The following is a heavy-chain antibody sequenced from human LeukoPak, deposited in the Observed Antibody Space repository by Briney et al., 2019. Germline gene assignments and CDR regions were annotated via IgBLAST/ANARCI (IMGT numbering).Heavy chain of an antibody. V-gene: IGHV1-2*02. D-gene: IGHD6-13*01. Sequence: ASVKVSCKASGYTFTGYYMHWVRQAPGQGLEWMGWINPNSGDTNYAQNFQGRVTMTRDTSISTAYMELSRLRSDDTAVYYCARDFGYSSSWPYNWFDPWGQGTLVTVSS. CDR3: ARDFGYSSSWPYNWFDP. CDR1: GYTFTGYY. CDR2: INPNSGDT. J-gene: IGHJ5*02.